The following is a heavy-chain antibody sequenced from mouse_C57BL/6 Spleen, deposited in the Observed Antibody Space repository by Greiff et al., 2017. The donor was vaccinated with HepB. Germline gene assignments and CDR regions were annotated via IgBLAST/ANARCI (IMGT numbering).Heavy chain of an antibody. CDR1: GYTFTDYN. Sequence: VQLQQSGPELVKPGASVKIPCKASGYTFTDYNMDWVKQSHGKSLEWIGDINPNNGGTIYNQKFKGKATLTVDKSSSTAYMELRSLTSEDTAVYYCARSDSGYYYYAMDYWGQGTSVTVSS. CDR3: ARSDSGYYYYAMDY. CDR2: INPNNGGT. V-gene: IGHV1-18*01. J-gene: IGHJ4*01. D-gene: IGHD3-2*02.